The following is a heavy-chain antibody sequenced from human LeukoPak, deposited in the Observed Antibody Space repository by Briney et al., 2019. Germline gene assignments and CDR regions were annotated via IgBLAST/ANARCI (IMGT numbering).Heavy chain of an antibody. CDR2: INHSGYT. D-gene: IGHD2-15*01. CDR1: GESFSGYF. J-gene: IGHJ6*03. Sequence: SETLSLTCAVYGESFSGYFWSWIRQPPGKGLEWIGEINHSGYTNYNPSLKSRVTISVDTSKNQFSLKLSSVTAADTAVYYCARSVEGYCSGGSCYSYYYYMDVWGKGTTVTVSS. CDR3: ARSVEGYCSGGSCYSYYYYMDV. V-gene: IGHV4-34*01.